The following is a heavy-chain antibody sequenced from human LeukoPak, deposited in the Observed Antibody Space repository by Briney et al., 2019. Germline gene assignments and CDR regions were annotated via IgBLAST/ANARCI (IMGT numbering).Heavy chain of an antibody. CDR3: ARVAGYYDSSGYYYGRGDY. J-gene: IGHJ4*02. CDR2: ISAYNGNT. V-gene: IGHV1-18*01. CDR1: GYTFTSYG. Sequence: ASVKVSCKASGYTFTSYGISWVRQAPGQGLEWMGWISAYNGNTNYAQKLQGRVTMTTDTSTSTAYMELRSLRSDDTAVYYCARVAGYYDSSGYYYGRGDYWGQRTLVTVSS. D-gene: IGHD3-22*01.